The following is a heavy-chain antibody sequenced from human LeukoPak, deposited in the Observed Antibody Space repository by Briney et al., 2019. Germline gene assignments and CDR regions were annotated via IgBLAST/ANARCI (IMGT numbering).Heavy chain of an antibody. V-gene: IGHV3-30*18. Sequence: GGSLRLSCIASGFTFNKYGMHWVRQAPGKGLEWVAVRSDDGSAQHYADSVRGRFTVSRDNSNNTLSLQMNSLSPEDTAMYFCAKDRDSYSSGTWDPWGQGTVVSVSS. CDR1: GFTFNKYG. CDR2: RSDDGSAQ. J-gene: IGHJ5*02. CDR3: AKDRDSYSSGTWDP. D-gene: IGHD3-22*01.